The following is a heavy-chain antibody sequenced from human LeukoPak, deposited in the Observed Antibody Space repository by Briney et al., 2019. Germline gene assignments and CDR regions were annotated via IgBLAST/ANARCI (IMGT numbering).Heavy chain of an antibody. CDR2: VNLQGST. V-gene: IGHV4-4*02. CDR1: GGSITNTNY. CDR3: AREGGPYRPLDY. J-gene: IGHJ4*02. Sequence: KPSETLSLTCGVSGGSITNTNYWTWVRQPPGKGLGWIGEVNLQGSTNYNPSLMGRVAISVDTSENHISLQLTSVTAADTAVYYCAREGGPYRPLDYSGQGTLVTVSS.